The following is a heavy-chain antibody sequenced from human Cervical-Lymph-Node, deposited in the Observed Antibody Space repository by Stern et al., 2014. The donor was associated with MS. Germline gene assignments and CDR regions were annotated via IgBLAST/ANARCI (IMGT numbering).Heavy chain of an antibody. CDR3: AIIAVAVPQPFDY. J-gene: IGHJ4*02. V-gene: IGHV3-23*04. CDR2: ISGSGGST. D-gene: IGHD6-19*01. Sequence: EDQLVESGGGLVQSGGSLRLSCAASGFTFSSYAMSWVRQAPGKGLEWVSAISGSGGSTYYADSVKGRFTISRDNSKNTLYLQMNSLRAEDTAVYYCAIIAVAVPQPFDYWGQGTLVTVSS. CDR1: GFTFSSYA.